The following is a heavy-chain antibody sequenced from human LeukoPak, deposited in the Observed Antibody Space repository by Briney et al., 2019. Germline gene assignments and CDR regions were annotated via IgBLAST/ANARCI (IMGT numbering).Heavy chain of an antibody. CDR2: IIPIFGTA. CDR1: GGTFSSYA. D-gene: IGHD3-22*01. V-gene: IGHV1-69*06. J-gene: IGHJ4*02. CDR3: AREGGATYYYDSSGYPFDY. Sequence: GASVKVSCKASGGTFSSYAISWVRQAPGQGLEWMGGIIPIFGTANYAQKFQGRVTITADKSTSTAYMELSSLRSEDTAVYYCAREGGATYYYDSSGYPFDYWGQGTLVTVSS.